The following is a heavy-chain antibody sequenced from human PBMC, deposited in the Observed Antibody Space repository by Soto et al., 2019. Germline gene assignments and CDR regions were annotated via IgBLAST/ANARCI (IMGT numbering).Heavy chain of an antibody. Sequence: PSETLSLTCAASGGSISSSNLWCWGRQPPGGGVEGCGVIYHSGSTNYNPSLKSRVTISVDKSKNQFSLKMSSLTAADTAVYYYERDHLGSSGALDYWGQGTLVTVSS. CDR3: ERDHLGSSGALDY. J-gene: IGHJ4*02. V-gene: IGHV4-4*02. CDR1: GGSISSSNL. CDR2: IYHSGST. D-gene: IGHD3-22*01.